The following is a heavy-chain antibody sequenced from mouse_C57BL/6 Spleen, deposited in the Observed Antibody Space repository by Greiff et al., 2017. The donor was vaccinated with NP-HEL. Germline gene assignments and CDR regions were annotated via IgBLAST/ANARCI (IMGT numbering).Heavy chain of an antibody. CDR2: ILPGSGST. Sequence: VQLQQSGAELMKPGASVQLSCKATGYTFTGYWIEWVKQRPGHGLEWIGEILPGSGSTNYNEKFKGKATFNAETSSNTAYMQLSSLTTEDSAIYYCARTGPPYARGDWGKGTSVSASS. V-gene: IGHV1-9*01. CDR1: GYTFTGYW. CDR3: ARTGPPYARGD. J-gene: IGHJ4*01.